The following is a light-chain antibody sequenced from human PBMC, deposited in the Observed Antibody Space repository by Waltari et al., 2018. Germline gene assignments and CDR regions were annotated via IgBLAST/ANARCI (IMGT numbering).Light chain of an antibody. J-gene: IGKJ4*01. Sequence: DIQLTQFPSLLSASVGDTVTITCRARQAINGYLVWYQQKPGKAPNRLVSATSTLQRGVPARFSGRGSGTEFTRTISSLQPEDSATYYCQQLYSYSTFGGGTRVEI. CDR2: ATS. V-gene: IGKV1-9*01. CDR3: QQLYSYST. CDR1: QAINGY.